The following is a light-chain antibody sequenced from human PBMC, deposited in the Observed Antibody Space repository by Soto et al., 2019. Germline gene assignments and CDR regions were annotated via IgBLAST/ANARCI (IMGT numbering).Light chain of an antibody. V-gene: IGLV6-57*04. CDR3: QSYDSTNVV. CDR1: SGSIASNY. CDR2: EDK. Sequence: NFMLTQPHSVSESPGKTVTISCTRSSGSIASNYVQWYQQRPGSIPTTVIYEDKQRPSGVPDRFSGSIDSSSNSASLTISGLKTEDEADYYCQSYDSTNVVFGGGTKVTVL. J-gene: IGLJ2*01.